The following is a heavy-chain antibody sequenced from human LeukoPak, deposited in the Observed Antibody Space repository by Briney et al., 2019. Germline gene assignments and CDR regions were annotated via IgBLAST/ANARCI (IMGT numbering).Heavy chain of an antibody. CDR1: GFTFNSYS. V-gene: IGHV3-15*01. Sequence: AGGSLRLSCAASGFTFNSYSMNWVRQAPGKGLEWVGRIKSKTDGGTTDYAAPVKGRFTISRDDSKNTLYLQMNSLKTEDTAVYYCTFRATNFDYWGQGTLVTVSS. CDR2: IKSKTDGGTT. D-gene: IGHD1-26*01. J-gene: IGHJ4*02. CDR3: TFRATNFDY.